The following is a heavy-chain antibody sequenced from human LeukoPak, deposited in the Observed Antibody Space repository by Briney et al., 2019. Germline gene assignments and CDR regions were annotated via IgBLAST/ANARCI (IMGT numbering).Heavy chain of an antibody. V-gene: IGHV3-74*01. CDR1: GFTFSNYW. J-gene: IGHJ6*03. CDR3: ARGXYLQYYLDV. CDR2: INTDGSST. Sequence: GGSLRLSCAASGFTFSNYWVHWVRQAPGKGLVWVSRINTDGSSTNYADSVKGRFTISRDNAKNTLYLQMNSLRAEDTAVHYCARGXYLQYYLDVWGKGTTVTVSS.